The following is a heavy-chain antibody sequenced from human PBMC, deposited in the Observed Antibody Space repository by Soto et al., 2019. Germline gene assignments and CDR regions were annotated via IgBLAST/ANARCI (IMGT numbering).Heavy chain of an antibody. CDR2: FDPEDGET. D-gene: IGHD6-13*01. CDR3: ATVDSARAEISSSWYYFDY. V-gene: IGHV1-24*01. CDR1: GYTLTELA. Sequence: ASVKVSCKVSGYTLTELAMHWVRQAPGKGLEWMGGFDPEDGETIYAQKFQGRVTMTEDTSTDTAYMELSSLRSEDTAVYYCATVDSARAEISSSWYYFDYWGQGTLVTAPQ. J-gene: IGHJ4*02.